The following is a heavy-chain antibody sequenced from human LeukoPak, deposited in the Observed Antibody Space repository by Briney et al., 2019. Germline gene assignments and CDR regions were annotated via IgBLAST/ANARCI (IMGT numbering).Heavy chain of an antibody. J-gene: IGHJ6*02. CDR3: AKDPSPVAVDYYSGMDV. CDR1: GFTFNNYG. V-gene: IGHV3-30*18. CDR2: ITFDGSKK. Sequence: GGSLRLSCAASGFTFNNYGMHWVRQGPGKGLEWVAVITFDGSKKYYADSVKGRITISRDDSNHTLYLQMNSLRAEDTAVYYCAKDPSPVAVDYYSGMDVWGQGTTVIVSS. D-gene: IGHD6-19*01.